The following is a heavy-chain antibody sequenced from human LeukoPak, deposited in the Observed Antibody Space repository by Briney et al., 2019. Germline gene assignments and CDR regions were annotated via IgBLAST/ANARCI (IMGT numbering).Heavy chain of an antibody. CDR1: GGTFSNYG. CDR3: AREIERITIFGIGFDY. CDR2: IIPLFGTT. V-gene: IGHV1-69*05. D-gene: IGHD3-3*01. J-gene: IGHJ4*02. Sequence: SVKVSCKASGGTFSNYGITWVRQAPGQGLEWMGRIIPLFGTTNYAQKFQGRVTISTDESTSIVYMELSSLRSEDTALYYCAREIERITIFGIGFDYWGQGTLVTVSS.